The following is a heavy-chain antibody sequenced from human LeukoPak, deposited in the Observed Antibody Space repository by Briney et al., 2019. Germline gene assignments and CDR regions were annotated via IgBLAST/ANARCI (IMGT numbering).Heavy chain of an antibody. V-gene: IGHV3-48*04. CDR2: ISSSGSTI. D-gene: IGHD5-18*01. CDR3: ARGGPIQLCHY. CDR1: GFTFSSYA. J-gene: IGHJ4*02. Sequence: GGSLRRSCAASGFTFSSYAMSWVRQAPGKGLEWVSYISSSGSTIYYADSVKGRFTISRDNAKNSLYLQMNSLRAEDTAVYYCARGGPIQLCHYWGQGTLVTVSS.